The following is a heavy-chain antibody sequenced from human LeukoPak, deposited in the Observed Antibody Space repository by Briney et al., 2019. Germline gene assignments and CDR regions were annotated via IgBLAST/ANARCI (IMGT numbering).Heavy chain of an antibody. CDR3: ARGHLSNWNYWDYFDY. D-gene: IGHD1-7*01. V-gene: IGHV4-59*01. CDR1: GGSLTNYY. CDR2: IYYSGST. J-gene: IGHJ4*02. Sequence: SETLSLTCTVSGGSLTNYYWSWIRQPPGKGLDWIGHIYYSGSTNYNPSLKSRVTISLDTSKNQFSLKVISVTAADTAVYYCARGHLSNWNYWDYFDYWGQGTLVTVSS.